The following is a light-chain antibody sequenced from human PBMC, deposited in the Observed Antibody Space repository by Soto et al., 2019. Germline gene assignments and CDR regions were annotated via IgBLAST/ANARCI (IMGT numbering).Light chain of an antibody. CDR1: QSISVY. CDR2: DAS. V-gene: IGKV3-11*01. Sequence: EIVLTQSPATLSLSPGERASLSCRASQSISVYLAWYQQKPGQAPRLLIYDASNRATGTPARFSGSGSGTDFTLTISSLEPEDFAVYYCHQRTKWPLTFGGGTKVDIK. J-gene: IGKJ4*01. CDR3: HQRTKWPLT.